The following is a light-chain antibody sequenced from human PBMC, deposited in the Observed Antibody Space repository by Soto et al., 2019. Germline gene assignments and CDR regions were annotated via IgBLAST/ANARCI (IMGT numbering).Light chain of an antibody. J-gene: IGLJ1*01. CDR2: DAS. V-gene: IGLV2-11*01. CDR3: QSYDRSLSGSV. Sequence: QSVLTQPRSVSGSPGQSVTISCTGTTGDVGAYNFVSWYQHHPGKAPKLMIYDASERPSGVPDRFSASKSGNTASLTISGLQAEDEADYYCQSYDRSLSGSVFGAGTKLTVL. CDR1: TGDVGAYNF.